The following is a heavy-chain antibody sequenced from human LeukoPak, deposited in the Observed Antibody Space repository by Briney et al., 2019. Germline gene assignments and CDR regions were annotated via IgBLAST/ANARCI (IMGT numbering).Heavy chain of an antibody. V-gene: IGHV3-30*18. Sequence: PGGSLRLSCAASGFTFGNEAMSWVRQAPGKGLEWVAVISYDGSNKYYADSVKGRFTISRDNSKNTLYLQMNSLRAEDTAVYYCAKAGSGWYPDDYWGQGTLVTVSS. CDR1: GFTFGNEA. J-gene: IGHJ4*02. D-gene: IGHD6-19*01. CDR3: AKAGSGWYPDDY. CDR2: ISYDGSNK.